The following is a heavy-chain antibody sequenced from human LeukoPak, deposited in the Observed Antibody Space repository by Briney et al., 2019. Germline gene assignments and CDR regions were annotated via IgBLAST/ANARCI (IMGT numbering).Heavy chain of an antibody. J-gene: IGHJ4*02. V-gene: IGHV3-48*02. CDR1: GFTLSSSS. Sequence: PGGSLRISCAASGFTLSSSSMGWVRQAPGRGLEWVSFLRSSGTTIYYADSVKGRFTVSRDNAKNSLYLQMNSLRDEDTAVYYCARVREDSRGWYHFDSWGQGTLVSVSS. CDR3: ARVREDSRGWYHFDS. CDR2: LRSSGTTI. D-gene: IGHD6-19*01.